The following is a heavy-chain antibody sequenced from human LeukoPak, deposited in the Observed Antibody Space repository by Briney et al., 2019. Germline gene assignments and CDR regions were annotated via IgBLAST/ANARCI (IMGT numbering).Heavy chain of an antibody. Sequence: GGSLRLSCAASGFTFSSYGMHWVRQAPGKGLEWVAVISYDGSNEYYADSVKGRFTISRDNSKNTLYLQMNSLRAEDTAVYYCAKDIAAAGVWGQGTLVTVSS. CDR1: GFTFSSYG. J-gene: IGHJ4*02. D-gene: IGHD6-13*01. V-gene: IGHV3-30*18. CDR2: ISYDGSNE. CDR3: AKDIAAAGV.